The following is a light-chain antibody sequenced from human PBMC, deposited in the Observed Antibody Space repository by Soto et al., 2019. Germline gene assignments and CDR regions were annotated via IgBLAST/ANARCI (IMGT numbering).Light chain of an antibody. V-gene: IGKV1-27*01. CDR2: SAS. CDR1: QDIGPY. Sequence: DIQMTQSPSSLSASVGDRVTITCRASQDIGPYLAWYQQKSGRVPELLIYSASTLQSGVPSRFSGSGSGADFSLTISGLQPEDAATYYCPKYDSGPLNFGVGTKVEI. J-gene: IGKJ4*01. CDR3: PKYDSGPLN.